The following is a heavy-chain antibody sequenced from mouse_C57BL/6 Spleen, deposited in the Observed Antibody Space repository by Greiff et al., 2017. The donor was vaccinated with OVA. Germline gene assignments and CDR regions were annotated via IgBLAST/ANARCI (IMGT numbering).Heavy chain of an antibody. CDR2: IHPNSGST. CDR3: AREGGPYYFDY. Sequence: VQLQQSGAELVKPGASVKLSCKASGYTFTSYWMHWVKQRPGQGLEWIGMIHPNSGSTNYNEKFKSKATLTVDKSSSTAYMQLSSLTSEDSAVYYCAREGGPYYFDYWGQGTTLTVSS. V-gene: IGHV1-64*01. J-gene: IGHJ2*01. CDR1: GYTFTSYW.